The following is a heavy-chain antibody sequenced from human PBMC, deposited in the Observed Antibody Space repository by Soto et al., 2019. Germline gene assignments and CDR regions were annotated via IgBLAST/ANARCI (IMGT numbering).Heavy chain of an antibody. V-gene: IGHV1-18*01. D-gene: IGHD2-15*01. CDR2: ISAYNGNT. J-gene: IGHJ6*03. CDR3: ARAVGDYYYYYYMDV. CDR1: GYTFTSYG. Sequence: GASVKVSCKASGYTFTSYGISWERQAPGQGLEWMGWISAYNGNTNYAQKLQGRVTMTTDTSTSTAYMELRSLRSDDTAVYYCARAVGDYYYYYYMDVWGKGTTVTVSS.